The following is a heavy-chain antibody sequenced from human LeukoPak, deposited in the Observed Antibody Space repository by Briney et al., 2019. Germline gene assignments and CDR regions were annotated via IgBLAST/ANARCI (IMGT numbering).Heavy chain of an antibody. CDR2: IKSKTDGGTT. CDR1: GFTFSNYY. CDR3: TGAYCSGGSCYSGYYYGMDV. D-gene: IGHD2-15*01. V-gene: IGHV3-15*01. J-gene: IGHJ6*04. Sequence: GGSLRLSCVASGFTFSNYYMSWGRQAPGKGLEWVGRIKSKTDGGTTDYAAPVKGRFTISRDDSKNTLYLQMNSLKTEDTAVYYCTGAYCSGGSCYSGYYYGMDVWGKGTTVTVSS.